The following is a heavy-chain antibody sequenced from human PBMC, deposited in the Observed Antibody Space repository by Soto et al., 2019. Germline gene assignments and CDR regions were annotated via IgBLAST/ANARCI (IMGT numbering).Heavy chain of an antibody. CDR2: MRPNSGNT. CDR3: ARGRNGMDV. V-gene: IGHV1-8*01. Sequence: QVQLVQSGAEVKKPGASVKVSCKASGDPFSNYDIKWVRQATGQGLEWMGWMRPNSGNTGSARKFQGRVTMTRNTSISAAYRELSSLRSEETAVYYCARGRNGMDVWGQGTTVTVSS. CDR1: GDPFSNYD. J-gene: IGHJ6*02.